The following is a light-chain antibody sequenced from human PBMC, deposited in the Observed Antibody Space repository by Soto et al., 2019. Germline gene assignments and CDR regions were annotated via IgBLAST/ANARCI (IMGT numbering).Light chain of an antibody. V-gene: IGKV3-15*01. CDR1: QSVSSN. J-gene: IGKJ5*01. CDR3: QQYNNWPPIT. CDR2: GAS. Sequence: EIVMTQSPAPLSVSPGERATLSCRSSQSVSSNLVWYQQKPGQAPRLLIYGASSRATGVPVRFSGSGSGTEFTLTISSLQSEDFAVYYCQQYNNWPPITLGQGTRLEIK.